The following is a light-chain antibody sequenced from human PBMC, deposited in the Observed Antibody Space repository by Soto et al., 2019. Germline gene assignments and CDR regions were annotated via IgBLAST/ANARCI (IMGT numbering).Light chain of an antibody. Sequence: EIVLTQSPGTLSLSPGEGATLSCRASQSVSTNFFAWYQQKPGQAPRLLIYGASTRATGIPDRFSGSGSGTDFTLTIARLEPEDFAVYSCQQYGSSYAFGQGTKLEIK. J-gene: IGKJ2*01. CDR2: GAS. V-gene: IGKV3-20*01. CDR3: QQYGSSYA. CDR1: QSVSTNF.